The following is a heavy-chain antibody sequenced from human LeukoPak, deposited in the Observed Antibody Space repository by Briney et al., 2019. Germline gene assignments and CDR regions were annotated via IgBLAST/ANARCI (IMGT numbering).Heavy chain of an antibody. Sequence: GESLKISCKGSGYSFTSYWSGWVRQLPGKGLEGMGIIYPGDSDTRYSPSFQGQVTISADKSISNAYLQWSSLKASDTAMFYCARYSSGWYVDYWVQGTLVTVS. V-gene: IGHV5-51*01. CDR3: ARYSSGWYVDY. CDR1: GYSFTSYW. J-gene: IGHJ4*02. D-gene: IGHD6-19*01. CDR2: IYPGDSDT.